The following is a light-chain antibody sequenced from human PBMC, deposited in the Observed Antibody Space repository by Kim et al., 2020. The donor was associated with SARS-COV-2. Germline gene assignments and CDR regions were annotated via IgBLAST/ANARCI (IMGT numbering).Light chain of an antibody. CDR3: QNYNTAPWT. J-gene: IGKJ1*01. V-gene: IGKV1-27*01. CDR1: EDISDY. CDR2: AAS. Sequence: ASVGDRVTITCRASEDISDYLVWYQQKPGKVPNPLMFAASTLHSGVPSRFSGIRSGTDFTLTISSLQPEDAATYYCQNYNTAPWTFGQGTKVDIK.